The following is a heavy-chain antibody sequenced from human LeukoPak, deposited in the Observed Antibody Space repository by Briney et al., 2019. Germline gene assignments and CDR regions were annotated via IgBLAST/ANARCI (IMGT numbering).Heavy chain of an antibody. CDR3: AREGRDGTIFGVVDY. CDR2: INPNSGGT. D-gene: IGHD3-3*01. J-gene: IGHJ4*02. Sequence: ASVTVSCKASGYTFTGSYMHWVRQAPGQGLEWMGRINPNSGGTNYAQKFQGRVNMTRDTSISTAYMELSRLRSDDTAVYYCAREGRDGTIFGVVDYWGQGTLVTVSS. V-gene: IGHV1-2*06. CDR1: GYTFTGSY.